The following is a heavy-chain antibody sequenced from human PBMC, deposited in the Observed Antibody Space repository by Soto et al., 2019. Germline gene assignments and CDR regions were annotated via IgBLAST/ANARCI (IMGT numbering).Heavy chain of an antibody. CDR3: ASYDVLAAYYY. CDR1: GGSVSSGNYY. Sequence: ETLSLTCSVSGGSVSSGNYYWSWIRQPPGKGLEWIGYIYYSGSTNYNPSLKSRVTISVDTSKNQFSLKLSSVTAADTAVFYCASYDVLAAYYYWGQGTLVTVSS. CDR2: IYYSGST. D-gene: IGHD3-9*01. J-gene: IGHJ4*02. V-gene: IGHV4-61*01.